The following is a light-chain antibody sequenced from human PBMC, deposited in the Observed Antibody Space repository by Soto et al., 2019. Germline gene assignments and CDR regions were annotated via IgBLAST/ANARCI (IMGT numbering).Light chain of an antibody. V-gene: IGKV1-5*01. Sequence: DIQMTQSPSTLSASLGARVTITCVASQSISSWLAGYQQKPGKAPKLLIYDASSLESGVPSRFSGSGSGTEFTLTISSLQPDDFATYYCQQYNSYSGTFGQVTKV. J-gene: IGKJ1*01. CDR3: QQYNSYSGT. CDR1: QSISSW. CDR2: DAS.